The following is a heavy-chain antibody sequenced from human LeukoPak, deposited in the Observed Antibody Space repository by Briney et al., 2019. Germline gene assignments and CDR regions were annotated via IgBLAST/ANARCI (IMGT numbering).Heavy chain of an antibody. CDR2: IRYNGNDK. V-gene: IGHV3-30*02. CDR3: AKDIETDWGHSFDY. CDR1: GFTFSSYG. J-gene: IGHJ4*02. D-gene: IGHD7-27*01. Sequence: QAGGPLRLSCAPSGFTFSSYGMHWVRQAPGKGLAWVAFIRYNGNDKYYADSVKGRFTVSRDNSKNTLYLQMNSLRAEDTAVYYCAKDIETDWGHSFDYWGQGTLVTVSS.